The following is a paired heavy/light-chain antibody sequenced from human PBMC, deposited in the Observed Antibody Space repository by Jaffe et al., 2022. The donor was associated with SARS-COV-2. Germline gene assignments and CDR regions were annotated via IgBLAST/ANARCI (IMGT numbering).Heavy chain of an antibody. CDR2: IYSGDTT. CDR1: GFAVSSNY. Sequence: VQLVESGGGLIQPGGSLRLSCAASGFAVSSNYMNWVRQAPGKGLEWVSVIYSGDTTYYADSVKGRFTISGDNSKNTLYLQMNSLRAEDTAVYYCARNRAKVNYAAMDVWGQGTAVTVSS. V-gene: IGHV3-53*01. J-gene: IGHJ6*02. D-gene: IGHD1-7*01. CDR3: ARNRAKVNYAAMDV.
Light chain of an antibody. J-gene: IGKJ2*01. CDR3: QQYNSYST. Sequence: DIQMTQSPSTLSASVGDRVTITCRASQSISSWLAWYQQKPGKAPKLLIYKASTLESGVPSRFSGSGSGTEFTLTISSLQPDDFATYYCQQYNSYSTFGQGTKLGIK. V-gene: IGKV1-5*03. CDR2: KAS. CDR1: QSISSW.